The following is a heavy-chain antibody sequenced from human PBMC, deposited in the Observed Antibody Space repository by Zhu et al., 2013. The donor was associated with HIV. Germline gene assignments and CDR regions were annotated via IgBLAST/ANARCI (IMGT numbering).Heavy chain of an antibody. V-gene: IGHV1-69*12. CDR1: GGTFSSYA. CDR3: ARVADPADIVVVPAALTFGSNSDYGMDV. CDR2: IIPIFGTA. J-gene: IGHJ6*02. Sequence: QVQLVQSGAEVKRPGSSVKVSCKASGGTFSSYAISWVRQAPGQGLEWMGGIIPIFGTANYAQKFQGRVTITADESTSTAYMELSSLRSEDTAVYYCARVADPADIVVVPAALTFGSNSDYGMDVWGQGTT. D-gene: IGHD2-2*01.